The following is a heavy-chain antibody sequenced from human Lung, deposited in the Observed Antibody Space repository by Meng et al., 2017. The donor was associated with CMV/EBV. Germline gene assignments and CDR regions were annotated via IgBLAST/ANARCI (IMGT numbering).Heavy chain of an antibody. CDR3: AGVGVGPTRYYYGSGRSGWFDP. J-gene: IGHJ5*02. CDR1: GYSISSGYY. D-gene: IGHD3-10*01. V-gene: IGHV4-38-2*02. CDR2: IYHSGST. Sequence: SETLSLXCTVSGYSISSGYYWGWIRQPPGKGLEWIGSIYHSGSTYYNPSLKSRVTISVDTSKNQFSLKLSSVTAADTAVYYCAGVGVGPTRYYYGSGRSGWFDPWGQGXLVIVSS.